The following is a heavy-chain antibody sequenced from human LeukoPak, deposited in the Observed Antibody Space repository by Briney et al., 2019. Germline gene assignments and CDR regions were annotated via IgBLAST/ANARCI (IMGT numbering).Heavy chain of an antibody. CDR3: AREPHNWAPYYYYGMDV. V-gene: IGHV1-18*01. J-gene: IGHJ6*02. Sequence: ASVKASCKTSGYSFNSYGISWVRQAPGQGLEWMGWISASNGNIKNAQKFQGRVTMTTDSSTSTAYMDLRSLRSDDTAVYYCAREPHNWAPYYYYGMDVWGQGTTVTVSS. D-gene: IGHD1-1*01. CDR2: ISASNGNI. CDR1: GYSFNSYG.